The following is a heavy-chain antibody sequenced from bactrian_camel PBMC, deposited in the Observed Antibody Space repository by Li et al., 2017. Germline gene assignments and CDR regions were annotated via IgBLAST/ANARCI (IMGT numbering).Heavy chain of an antibody. V-gene: IGHV3S53*01. J-gene: IGHJ4*01. Sequence: VQLVESGGGSVQAGGSLRLSCAASGYTAKTCSWNWYRQFQGKGRELVSMFTIHGTPSYADSVKGRFTISRDNVKNTLYLQMNNLRPEDTARYYCARGFDRGNDGFCRPNLSGHGTQVTVS. CDR2: FTIHGTP. CDR1: GYTAKTCS. D-gene: IGHD3*01.